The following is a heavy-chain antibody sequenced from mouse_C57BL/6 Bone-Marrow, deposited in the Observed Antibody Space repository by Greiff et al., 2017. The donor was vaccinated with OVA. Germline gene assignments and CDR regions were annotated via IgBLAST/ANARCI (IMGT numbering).Heavy chain of an antibody. CDR3: TTGGLRRGFDY. J-gene: IGHJ2*01. CDR1: GFNIKDDY. CDR2: IDPENGDT. D-gene: IGHD2-2*01. V-gene: IGHV14-4*01. Sequence: EVQRVESGAELVRPGASVKLSCTASGFNIKDDYMHWVKQRPEQGLEWIGWIDPENGDTEYASKFQGKATITADTSSNTAYLQLSSLTSEDTAVYYCTTGGLRRGFDYWGQGTTLTVSS.